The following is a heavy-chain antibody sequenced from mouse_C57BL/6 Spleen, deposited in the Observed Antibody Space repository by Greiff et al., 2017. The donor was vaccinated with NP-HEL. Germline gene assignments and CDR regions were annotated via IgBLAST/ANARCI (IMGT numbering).Heavy chain of an antibody. CDR2: INPNNGGT. Sequence: EVQLQQSGPELVKPGASVKISCKASGYTFTDHYINWVKQSHGKSLEWIGDINPNNGGTSYNQKFKGKATLTVDKSSSTAYMELRSLTSEDSAVYYCASDSTGAMDYWGQGTSVTVSS. CDR1: GYTFTDHY. D-gene: IGHD2-4*01. J-gene: IGHJ4*01. V-gene: IGHV1-26*01. CDR3: ASDSTGAMDY.